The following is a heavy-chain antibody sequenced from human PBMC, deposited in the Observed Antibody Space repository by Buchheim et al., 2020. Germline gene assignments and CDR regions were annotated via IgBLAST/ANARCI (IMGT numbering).Heavy chain of an antibody. V-gene: IGHV4-30-4*01. CDR3: ARGDPIYDILTGYYLRGFDY. CDR2: IYYSGST. Sequence: QVQLQESGPGLVKPSQTLSLTCTVSGGSISSGAYYWSWIRQPPGKGLEWIGYIYYSGSTYYNPSLKSRVTISVDPSKNPFSRKLSSVTAADTAVYYWARGDPIYDILTGYYLRGFDYWGQGTL. D-gene: IGHD3-9*01. CDR1: GGSISSGAYY. J-gene: IGHJ4*02.